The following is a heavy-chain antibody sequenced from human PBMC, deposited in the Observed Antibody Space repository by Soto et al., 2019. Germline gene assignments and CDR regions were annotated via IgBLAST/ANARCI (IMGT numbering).Heavy chain of an antibody. CDR2: IHYSGTT. D-gene: IGHD2-15*01. V-gene: IGHV4-59*08. CDR1: GGSMRNYF. Sequence: SETLSLTCTVSGGSMRNYFWTWIRQPPGKGLEWIGYIHYSGTTSFFPSYNPSLRSRVTISEDTSKNHFSLELTSVTAADTAVYYCARVKLAGRGGFDYWGLGTPVTVSS. CDR3: ARVKLAGRGGFDY. J-gene: IGHJ4*02.